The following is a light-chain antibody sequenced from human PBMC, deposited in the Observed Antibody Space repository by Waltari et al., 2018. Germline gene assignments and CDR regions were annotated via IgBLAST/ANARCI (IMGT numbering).Light chain of an antibody. V-gene: IGLV2-14*03. Sequence: QSALTQPAYVSGSPGQSITIYCTGISSHDGGSNYVSWYQQHPGKAPKVMIYDVGYRPSGVSSRFSGSKSCNTASLTISGLQAEDEADYYCTSYASSSTLVFGGGTKLTVL. CDR3: TSYASSSTLV. J-gene: IGLJ2*01. CDR2: DVG. CDR1: SSHDGGSNY.